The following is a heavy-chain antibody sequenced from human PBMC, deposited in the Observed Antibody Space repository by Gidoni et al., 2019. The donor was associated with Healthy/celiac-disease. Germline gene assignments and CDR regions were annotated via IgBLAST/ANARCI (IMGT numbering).Heavy chain of an antibody. Sequence: QVQLVQSGAEVKKPGASVKVSCKASGYPFTRYAMHWVRQAPGQRLEWMGWINAGNGNTKYSQKFQGRVTSTRDTSASTAYMELSSLRSEDTAVYYCARDVRYCTNGVCYYYGMGVWGQGTTVTVSS. V-gene: IGHV1-3*01. CDR3: ARDVRYCTNGVCYYYGMGV. CDR1: GYPFTRYA. J-gene: IGHJ6*02. CDR2: INAGNGNT. D-gene: IGHD2-8*01.